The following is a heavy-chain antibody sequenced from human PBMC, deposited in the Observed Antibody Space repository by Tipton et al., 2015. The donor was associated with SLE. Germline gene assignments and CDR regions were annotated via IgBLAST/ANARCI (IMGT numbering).Heavy chain of an antibody. Sequence: QSGAEVKNPGASVKVSCKASGYTFTGYYMHWVRQAPGQGLEWMGRIIPIFGTANYAQKFQGRVTITADESTSTAYMELSSLRSEDTAVYYCARGRWDGYLDYWGQGTLVTVSS. J-gene: IGHJ4*02. D-gene: IGHD5-24*01. V-gene: IGHV1-69*13. CDR2: IIPIFGTA. CDR3: ARGRWDGYLDY. CDR1: GYTFTGYY.